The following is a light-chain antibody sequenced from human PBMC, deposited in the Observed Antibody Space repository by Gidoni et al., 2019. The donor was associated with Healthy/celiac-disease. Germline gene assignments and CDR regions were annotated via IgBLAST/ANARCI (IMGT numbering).Light chain of an antibody. J-gene: IGKJ5*01. Sequence: AIQMTQSPSSLSASVGDRVTITCRASQGIGIDLGWYQQKPGKAPNLLSYAASTSQSGVPSRFSGSGSGTDFTLTISSLQPEDFATYFCLQDYNYPITFGQGTRLEIK. CDR3: LQDYNYPIT. CDR1: QGIGID. V-gene: IGKV1-6*01. CDR2: AAS.